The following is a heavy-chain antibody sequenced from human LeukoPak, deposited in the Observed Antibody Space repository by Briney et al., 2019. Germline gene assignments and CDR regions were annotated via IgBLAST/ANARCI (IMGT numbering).Heavy chain of an antibody. Sequence: SVKVSCKASGDTFSSYAISWVRQAPGQGLEWMGGIIPILGTANYAQKFQGRVTITADESTSTAYMELSSLRSEDTAVYYCARGRMAGTYVFDYWGQGTLVTVSS. CDR2: IIPILGTA. V-gene: IGHV1-69*13. J-gene: IGHJ4*02. CDR1: GDTFSSYA. CDR3: ARGRMAGTYVFDY. D-gene: IGHD6-19*01.